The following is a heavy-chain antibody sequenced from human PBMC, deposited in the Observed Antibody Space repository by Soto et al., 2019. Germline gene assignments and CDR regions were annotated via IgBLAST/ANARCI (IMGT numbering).Heavy chain of an antibody. Sequence: PGGSLRLSCAASGFTFSSYSMNWVRQAPGKGLEWVSYISSSSSTIYYADSVKGRFTISRDNAKNSLYLQMNSLRDEDTAVYYCARERTTRGYSYGKRSGGSCYSTPCYYGMDVWGQGTTVTVSS. CDR2: ISSSSSTI. CDR3: ARERTTRGYSYGKRSGGSCYSTPCYYGMDV. D-gene: IGHD2-15*01. V-gene: IGHV3-48*02. J-gene: IGHJ6*02. CDR1: GFTFSSYS.